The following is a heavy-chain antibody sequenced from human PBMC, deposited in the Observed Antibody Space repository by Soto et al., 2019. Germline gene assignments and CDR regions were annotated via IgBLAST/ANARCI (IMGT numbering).Heavy chain of an antibody. CDR2: INAGNGNT. D-gene: IGHD2-2*01. CDR1: GYTFTNYA. CDR3: XRGHLAVVPVASWFYYMDV. J-gene: IGHJ6*03. Sequence: QVQLVQSGAEVEKPGASVKVSCKASGYTFTNYAVHWVRQAPGQRLEWMGWINAGNGNTRFSQNLQGRVTITRDTXXXXXXXXXXXXXXXXXXXXXXXRGHLAVVPVASWFYYMDVWGKGTTVTVSS. V-gene: IGHV1-3*01.